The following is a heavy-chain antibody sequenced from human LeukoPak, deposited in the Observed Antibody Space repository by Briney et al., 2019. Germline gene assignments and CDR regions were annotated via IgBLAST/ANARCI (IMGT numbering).Heavy chain of an antibody. J-gene: IGHJ3*02. CDR3: ARDGIAAAGDAFDI. Sequence: GGPLTLSCAASGCTFSDYWMHWVRQPPGKGLEWVSSVSTGGIYMDYADSVKGRFTICRDDDKNSLFLQMSGLRAEDSAVYYCARDGIAAAGDAFDIWGQGTTVTVSS. V-gene: IGHV3-21*06. CDR1: GCTFSDYW. CDR2: VSTGGIYM. D-gene: IGHD6-13*01.